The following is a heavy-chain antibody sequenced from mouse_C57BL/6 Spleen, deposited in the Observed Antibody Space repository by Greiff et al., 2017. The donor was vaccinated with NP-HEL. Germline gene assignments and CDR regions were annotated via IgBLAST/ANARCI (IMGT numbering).Heavy chain of an antibody. Sequence: VQLQQSGPGLVQPSQRLSITCTVSGFSLTSYGVHWVRQSPGKGLEWLGVIWSGGSTDYNAAFIYRLSISKDNSKSQVFFKMNSLQADDTAIYYCARPYYGGYFDVWGTGTTVTVSS. J-gene: IGHJ1*03. CDR3: ARPYYGGYFDV. CDR1: GFSLTSYG. D-gene: IGHD1-1*01. CDR2: IWSGGST. V-gene: IGHV2-2*01.